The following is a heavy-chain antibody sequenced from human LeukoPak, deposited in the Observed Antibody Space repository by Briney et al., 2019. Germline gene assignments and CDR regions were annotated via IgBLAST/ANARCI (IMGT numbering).Heavy chain of an antibody. CDR1: GFTFSSCA. D-gene: IGHD3-9*01. Sequence: GGSLRLSCAASGFTFSSCAMHWVRQAPGKGLEWVAVISNDGINKYYADSVKGRFTISRDNSKNTLYLQMNSLRAEDTAVYYCATSRYFDWATYYYYMDVWGKGTTVTISS. CDR3: ATSRYFDWATYYYYMDV. CDR2: ISNDGINK. V-gene: IGHV3-30*04. J-gene: IGHJ6*03.